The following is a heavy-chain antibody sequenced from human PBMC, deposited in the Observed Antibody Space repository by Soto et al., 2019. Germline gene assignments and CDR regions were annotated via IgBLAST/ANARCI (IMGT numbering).Heavy chain of an antibody. CDR1: GFTFSSFG. CDR3: AKPGSGYRFDY. J-gene: IGHJ4*02. Sequence: GGSLRLSCAASGFTFSSFGMSWVRQAPGKGLEWVSTISVSGGSTYYADSVKGRFTISRDNSKNTLYLQVNSLRAEDTAVYYCAKPGSGYRFDYWGRGTLVTVSS. D-gene: IGHD3-22*01. CDR2: ISVSGGST. V-gene: IGHV3-23*01.